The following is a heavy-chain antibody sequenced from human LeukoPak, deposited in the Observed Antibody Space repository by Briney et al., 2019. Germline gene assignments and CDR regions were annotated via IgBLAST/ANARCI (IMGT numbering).Heavy chain of an antibody. Sequence: PGGSVRLSCAASGFTFSSYEMNWVRQSPGKGLEWVSYISSSGSTIYYADSVKGRFTISRDNAKNSLYLQMNSLRAEDTAVYYCARTVYYEKDDDAFYRNFDSWGQGTLVTVSS. CDR1: GFTFSSYE. CDR2: ISSSGSTI. V-gene: IGHV3-48*03. J-gene: IGHJ4*02. D-gene: IGHD3-22*01. CDR3: ARTVYYEKDDDAFYRNFDS.